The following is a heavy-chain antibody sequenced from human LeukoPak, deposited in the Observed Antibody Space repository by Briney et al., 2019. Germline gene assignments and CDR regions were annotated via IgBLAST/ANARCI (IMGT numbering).Heavy chain of an antibody. Sequence: GESLKISCKGSGYIFTTYWIGWVRPMPGKGLEWMGIFYPGDSDTRYSPSFQGQVTISADKSISTAYLQWSSLKASDTAMYYCARQWSSGWSFFDYWGQGTLVTVSS. CDR2: FYPGDSDT. CDR1: GYIFTTYW. J-gene: IGHJ4*02. V-gene: IGHV5-51*01. CDR3: ARQWSSGWSFFDY. D-gene: IGHD6-19*01.